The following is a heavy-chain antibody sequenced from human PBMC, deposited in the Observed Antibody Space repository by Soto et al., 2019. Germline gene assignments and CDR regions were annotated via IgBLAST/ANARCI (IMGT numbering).Heavy chain of an antibody. CDR2: IYWDDDK. V-gene: IGHV2-5*02. J-gene: IGHJ4*02. CDR1: GFSLSTNGVG. CDR3: AHRLRVTAVRGFDY. Sequence: QITLKESGPTLVKPTQTLTLTCTFSGFSLSTNGVGVGWIRQPPGKAPEWLALIYWDDDKHHSPSLKSRLTTINXTXINHVVLTMSNMDPVDTATYYCAHRLRVTAVRGFDYWGQGTLVTVSS. D-gene: IGHD3-10*01.